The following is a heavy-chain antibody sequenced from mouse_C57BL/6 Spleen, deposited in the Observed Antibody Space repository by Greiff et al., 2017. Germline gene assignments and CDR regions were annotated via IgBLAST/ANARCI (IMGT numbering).Heavy chain of an antibody. CDR2: NYPGDGDT. CDR1: GYAFSSYW. D-gene: IGHD6-5*01. V-gene: IGHV1-80*01. Sequence: VQLQQSGAELVKPGASVKISCKASGYAFSSYWMNWVKQRPGKGLEWIGQNYPGDGDTNYNGKFKGKATLTADKSSSTAYMQLSSLTSEDSAVYFCARGLYSYYFDYWGQGTTLTVSS. CDR3: ARGLYSYYFDY. J-gene: IGHJ2*01.